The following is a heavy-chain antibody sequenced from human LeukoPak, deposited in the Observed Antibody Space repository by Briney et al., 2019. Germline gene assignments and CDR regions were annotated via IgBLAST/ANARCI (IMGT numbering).Heavy chain of an antibody. V-gene: IGHV1-69*13. CDR2: IIPIFGTA. Sequence: SVTVSCKASGGTFSSYAISWVRQAPGQGLEWMGGIIPIFGTANYAQKFQGRVTITADESTSTAYMELSSLRSEDTAVYYCARDRRDGYNQADYWGQGTLVTVSS. CDR1: GGTFSSYA. J-gene: IGHJ4*02. D-gene: IGHD5-24*01. CDR3: ARDRRDGYNQADY.